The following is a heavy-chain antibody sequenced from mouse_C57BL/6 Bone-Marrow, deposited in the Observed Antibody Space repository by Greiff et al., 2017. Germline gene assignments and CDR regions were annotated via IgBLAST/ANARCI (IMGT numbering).Heavy chain of an antibody. CDR3: ANQYYYGSSTGYVDV. V-gene: IGHV1-55*01. CDR1: GYTFTSYW. J-gene: IGHJ1*03. D-gene: IGHD1-1*01. CDR2: IYPGSGST. Sequence: QVQLQQSGAELVKPGASVKMSCKASGYTFTSYWITWVKQRPGQGLEWIGDIYPGSGSTNYNEKFKSKATLTVDTSSSTAYMQLSSLTSEDSAVYYCANQYYYGSSTGYVDVWGTGTTVTVSS.